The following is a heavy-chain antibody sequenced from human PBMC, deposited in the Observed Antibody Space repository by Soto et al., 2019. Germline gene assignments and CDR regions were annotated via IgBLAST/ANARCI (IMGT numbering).Heavy chain of an antibody. V-gene: IGHV4-30-4*01. Sequence: PSETLSLTCTVSGGSISSGDYYWSWIRQPPGKGLEWIGNIYYSGSTYYNPSLKSRVTMSVDTSKNQLSLELRSVTAADTAVYYCARAYYDTKGYILDPWGLGTLVTVSS. CDR1: GGSISSGDYY. D-gene: IGHD3-3*01. CDR2: IYYSGST. J-gene: IGHJ5*02. CDR3: ARAYYDTKGYILDP.